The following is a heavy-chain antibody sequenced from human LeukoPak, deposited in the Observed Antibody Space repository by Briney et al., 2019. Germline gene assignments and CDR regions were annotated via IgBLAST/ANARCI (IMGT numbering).Heavy chain of an antibody. CDR1: GGSMSTKY. D-gene: IGHD5-24*01. CDR2: VYYSGST. CDR3: ARSDGYNYQYFDY. J-gene: IGHJ4*02. V-gene: IGHV4-59*01. Sequence: SETPSLTCTVSGGSMSTKYWSWIRQPPGKGLEWIGYVYYSGSTNCNPSFKSRVTISIDTSKNQFSLKLSSVTAADTAVYYCARSDGYNYQYFDYWGQGALVSVFS.